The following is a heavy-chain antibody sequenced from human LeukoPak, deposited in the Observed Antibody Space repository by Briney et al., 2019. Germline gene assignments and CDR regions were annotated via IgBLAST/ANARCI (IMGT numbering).Heavy chain of an antibody. CDR3: ARGKTSQNIVTRKTYNWFDP. Sequence: GGSLRLSCAASGFTFSSYNMNWVRQAPGKGLEWVSSISSSSDYIYYADSVKGRFTISRDNAKNSLYLQMKSLRAEDAAVYYCARGKTSQNIVTRKTYNWFDPWGQGTLVTVSS. J-gene: IGHJ5*02. V-gene: IGHV3-21*01. CDR1: GFTFSSYN. CDR2: ISSSSDYI. D-gene: IGHD2/OR15-2a*01.